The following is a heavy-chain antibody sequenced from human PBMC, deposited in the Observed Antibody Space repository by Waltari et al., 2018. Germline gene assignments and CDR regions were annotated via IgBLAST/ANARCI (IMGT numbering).Heavy chain of an antibody. CDR2: IYYNERT. CDR3: ATRVVVPGVPGMPDY. CDR1: GFTVSNNY. V-gene: IGHV3-53*01. D-gene: IGHD2-2*01. Sequence: EVQLLESGGGLVQPGGSLRLSCAASGFTVSNNYVSWVRQAPGKGLEWVSTIYYNERTDYADSVKGRFTISRDTAKNTLFLQMNSLRAEDTAVYYCATRVVVPGVPGMPDYWGQGTLVTVSS. J-gene: IGHJ4*02.